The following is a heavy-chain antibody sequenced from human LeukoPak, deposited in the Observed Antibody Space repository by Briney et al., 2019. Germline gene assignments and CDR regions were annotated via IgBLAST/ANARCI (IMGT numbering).Heavy chain of an antibody. CDR3: ARHMYSGRYYGIDY. J-gene: IGHJ4*02. CDR2: IYDSGST. CDR1: GGSISSYY. Sequence: PSETLSLTCTVSGGSISSYYWSWIRQSPGKGLEWIGYIYDSGSTNYNPSLKSRATISIDTSKNQFSLKLSSVTAADTAVYYCARHMYSGRYYGIDYWGQGTLVTVSS. D-gene: IGHD1-26*01. V-gene: IGHV4-59*08.